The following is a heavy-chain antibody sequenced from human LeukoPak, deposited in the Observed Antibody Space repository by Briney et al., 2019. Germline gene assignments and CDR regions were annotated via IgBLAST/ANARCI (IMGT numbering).Heavy chain of an antibody. D-gene: IGHD3-10*01. Sequence: SETLSLTCTVSGGSVSSSSYYWAWIRQPPGKGLEWIGSIYHSGSTYYNPSLKSRVTISVDTSKNRFSLKLSSVTAADTAVYYCARAPMVRGVIITSESRYFDYWGQGTLVTVSS. J-gene: IGHJ4*02. V-gene: IGHV4-39*07. CDR1: GGSVSSSSYY. CDR3: ARAPMVRGVIITSESRYFDY. CDR2: IYHSGST.